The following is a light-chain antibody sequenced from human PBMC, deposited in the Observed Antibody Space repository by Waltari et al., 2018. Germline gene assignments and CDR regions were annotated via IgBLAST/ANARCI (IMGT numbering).Light chain of an antibody. V-gene: IGKV1-39*01. CDR1: QSISTY. CDR3: QQGSSIPST. Sequence: DIQMTQSPSSLSASVGDRVTITCRASQSISTYLNWYRQQSGRAPTLLIYTASNLQSGVPPRFSGSGSGTIFTLTISSLQPEDFATYYCQQGSSIPSTFGQGTRVEIK. J-gene: IGKJ2*02. CDR2: TAS.